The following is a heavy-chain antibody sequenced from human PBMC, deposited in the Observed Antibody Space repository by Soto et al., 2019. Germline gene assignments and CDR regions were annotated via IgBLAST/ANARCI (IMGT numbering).Heavy chain of an antibody. CDR1: GDSISSSNW. D-gene: IGHD2-2*01. V-gene: IGHV4-4*02. CDR2: IHHSGTT. Sequence: PSETLSLTCAVSGDSISSSNWWHWVRQPPGKGREWIGEIHHSGTTNYNPSLKSRVAISVDRSKNQFSLKLNSVTAADTTVYYCARVRQYCSATSCYLDPWGQGTLVTVSS. CDR3: ARVRQYCSATSCYLDP. J-gene: IGHJ5*02.